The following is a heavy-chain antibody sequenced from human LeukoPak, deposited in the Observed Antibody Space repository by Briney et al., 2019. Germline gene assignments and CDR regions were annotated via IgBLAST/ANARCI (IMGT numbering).Heavy chain of an antibody. Sequence: GGSLRLSCAASGFTVSSNYMSWVRQAPGKGLEWVSVIYSGGSTYYADSVKGRFTISRGNSKNTLYLQMNSLRAEDTAVYYCARTIVATIWPEANFDYWGQGTLVTVSS. CDR1: GFTVSSNY. CDR2: IYSGGST. CDR3: ARTIVATIWPEANFDY. J-gene: IGHJ4*02. D-gene: IGHD5-12*01. V-gene: IGHV3-66*01.